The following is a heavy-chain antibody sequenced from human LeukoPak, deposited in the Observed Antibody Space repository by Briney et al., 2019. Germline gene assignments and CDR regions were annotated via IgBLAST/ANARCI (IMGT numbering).Heavy chain of an antibody. J-gene: IGHJ3*02. CDR2: ISSSSSYI. CDR1: GFTFNNYN. CDR3: ARDRAPEAFDI. D-gene: IGHD1-14*01. V-gene: IGHV3-21*01. Sequence: GGSLRLSCAASGFTFNNYNMNWVRQARGKGLAWVSSISSSSSYIYYADSVKGRFTISRDNAKNSLYLQMNSLRAEDTAVYYCARDRAPEAFDIWGQGAMVTVAS.